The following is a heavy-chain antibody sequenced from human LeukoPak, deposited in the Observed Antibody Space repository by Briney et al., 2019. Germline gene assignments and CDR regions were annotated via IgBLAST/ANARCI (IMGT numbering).Heavy chain of an antibody. J-gene: IGHJ5*02. CDR3: AKAPSYGDFHNWFDP. CDR2: ISGSGGST. CDR1: GFTFSSYA. Sequence: GGSLRLSCAASGFTFSSYAMSWVRQAPGKGLEWVSAISGSGGSTYYADSVKGRFTISRDNSKNTLYLQMNSLRAEDTAVYYCAKAPSYGDFHNWFDPWGQGTLVTVSS. D-gene: IGHD4-17*01. V-gene: IGHV3-23*01.